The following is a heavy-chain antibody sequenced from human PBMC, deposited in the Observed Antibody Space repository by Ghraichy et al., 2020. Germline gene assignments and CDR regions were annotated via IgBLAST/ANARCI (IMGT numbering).Heavy chain of an antibody. CDR2: ISGSGGST. J-gene: IGHJ5*01. CDR1: GFPFSSYA. V-gene: IGHV3-23*01. Sequence: GGSLRLSCAASGFPFSSYAMSWVRQAPGKGLEWVSAISGSGGSTYYADSVKGRFTISRDNSKNTLYLQMNSLRAEDTAVYYCAKVYSGLAVAGNFACSGPGGLVIVPSASSSARTPVRPVAWG. D-gene: IGHD6-19*01. CDR3: AKVYSGLAVAGNFACSGPGGLVIVPSASSSARTPVRPVA.